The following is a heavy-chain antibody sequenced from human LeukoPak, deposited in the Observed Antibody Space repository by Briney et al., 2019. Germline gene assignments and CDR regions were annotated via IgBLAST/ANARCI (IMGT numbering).Heavy chain of an antibody. Sequence: SVKVSCKASGGTFSSYAISWVRQAPGQGLEWMGRIVPRLDIANSAHSFQGRVTITADKSTSTAYMELSSLRSDDTAVYYCAKLLRGTVVPFYDYWGQGTLVTVSS. D-gene: IGHD3-10*01. V-gene: IGHV1-69*04. CDR2: IVPRLDIA. CDR1: GGTFSSYA. CDR3: AKLLRGTVVPFYDY. J-gene: IGHJ4*02.